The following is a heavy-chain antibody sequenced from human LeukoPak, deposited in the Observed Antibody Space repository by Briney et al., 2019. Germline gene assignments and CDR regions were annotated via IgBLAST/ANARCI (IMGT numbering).Heavy chain of an antibody. CDR1: GYNFNTFW. J-gene: IGHJ3*02. V-gene: IGHV5-51*01. Sequence: GESLKISCEGSGYNFNTFWIGWVRQKPGEGLEWVGIIYPGDSDTKYSPAVQGQVTISADKSISTAYLQWSSLKASDTAMYYCARQQQLGAFDIWGQGTMVTVSS. CDR2: IYPGDSDT. D-gene: IGHD6-13*01. CDR3: ARQQQLGAFDI.